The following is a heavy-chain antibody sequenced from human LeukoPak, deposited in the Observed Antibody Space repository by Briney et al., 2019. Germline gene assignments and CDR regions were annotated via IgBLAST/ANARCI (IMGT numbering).Heavy chain of an antibody. D-gene: IGHD3-10*01. CDR3: ARVPRRGERFDP. CDR1: GYTFTSYD. CDR2: MNPNSGNT. V-gene: IGHV1-8*03. J-gene: IGHJ5*02. Sequence: ASVKVSCKASGYTFTSYDINWVRQATGQGREWMGWMNPNSGNTGYAQKFQGRVTITRNTSISTAYMELSSLRSEDTAVYYCARVPRRGERFDPWGQGTLVTVSS.